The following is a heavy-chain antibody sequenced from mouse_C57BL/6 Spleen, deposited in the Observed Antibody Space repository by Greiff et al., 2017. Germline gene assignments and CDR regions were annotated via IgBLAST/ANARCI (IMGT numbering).Heavy chain of an antibody. CDR2: IDPSDSYT. CDR1: GYTFTSYW. D-gene: IGHD1-1*01. V-gene: IGHV1-69*01. CDR3: ARWDYGSSPFAY. Sequence: QVQLKQPGAELVMPGASVKLSCKASGYTFTSYWMHWVKQRPGQGLELIGEIDPSDSYTNYNQKFKGKSTLTVDKSSSTAYMQLSSLTSEDSAVYYCARWDYGSSPFAYWGQGTLVTVSA. J-gene: IGHJ3*01.